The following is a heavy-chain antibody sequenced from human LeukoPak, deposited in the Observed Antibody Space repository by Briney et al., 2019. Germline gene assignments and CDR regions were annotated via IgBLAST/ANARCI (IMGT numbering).Heavy chain of an antibody. Sequence: PGGSLRLSCAPSGFTFRSYSMNWVRQAPGKGLECVSYISSSRSYIYYADSVKGRFTISRDNAKNSLYLQMSSLRVEDTAVYYCAREHSGGGNYYDSSGYYRSFDYWGQGTPVTVSS. D-gene: IGHD3-22*01. CDR2: ISSSRSYI. V-gene: IGHV3-21*01. CDR3: AREHSGGGNYYDSSGYYRSFDY. CDR1: GFTFRSYS. J-gene: IGHJ4*02.